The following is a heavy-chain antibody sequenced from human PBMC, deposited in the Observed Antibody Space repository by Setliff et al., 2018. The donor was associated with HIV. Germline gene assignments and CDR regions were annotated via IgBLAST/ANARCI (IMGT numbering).Heavy chain of an antibody. Sequence: RASVKVSCKASGGTFSSSAINWVRQAPGQGLEWVGGIIPVFGTTSYGHHFQGRVAITADASTSTAYLDLYSLRSEDTAVYYCARDHHSGSDWSRLGAFDIWGQGTVVTVSS. D-gene: IGHD1-26*01. CDR3: ARDHHSGSDWSRLGAFDI. CDR1: GGTFSSSA. J-gene: IGHJ3*02. CDR2: IIPVFGTT. V-gene: IGHV1-69*13.